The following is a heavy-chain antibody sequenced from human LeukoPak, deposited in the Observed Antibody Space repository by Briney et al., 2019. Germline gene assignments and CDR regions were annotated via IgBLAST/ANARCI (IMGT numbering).Heavy chain of an antibody. CDR3: ARDLTVTRNSALVY. Sequence: ASVKVSCKASGYTFTSYGISWVRQAPGQGLEWMGIINPSGGSTSYAQKFQGRVTMTRDMSTSTVYMELSSLRSEDTAVYYCARDLTVTRNSALVYWGQGTLVTVSS. CDR2: INPSGGST. J-gene: IGHJ4*02. D-gene: IGHD4-17*01. CDR1: GYTFTSYG. V-gene: IGHV1-46*01.